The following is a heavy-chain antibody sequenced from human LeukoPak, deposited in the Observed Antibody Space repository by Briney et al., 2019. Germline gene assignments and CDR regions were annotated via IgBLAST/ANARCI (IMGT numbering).Heavy chain of an antibody. CDR3: ARGTWELLYYFDY. CDR1: GGSISSSSYY. CDR2: IYYSGST. J-gene: IGHJ4*02. V-gene: IGHV4-39*07. D-gene: IGHD1-26*01. Sequence: SETLSLTCTVSGGSISSSSYYWGWIRQPPGKGLEWIGSIYYSGSTYYNPSLKSRVTISVDTSKNQFSLKLSSVTAADTAVYYCARGTWELLYYFDYWGQGTLVTVSS.